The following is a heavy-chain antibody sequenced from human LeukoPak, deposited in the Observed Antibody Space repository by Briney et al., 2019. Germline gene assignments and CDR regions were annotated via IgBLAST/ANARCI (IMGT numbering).Heavy chain of an antibody. CDR1: GFTFRSYA. J-gene: IGHJ4*02. D-gene: IGHD6-13*01. Sequence: GGSLRLSCAASGFTFRSYAIYWVRQAPGKGLELVSVIYSGGSTYYADSVKGRFTISRDNSKNTLYLQMNSLRAEDTAVYYCARGTAAGLWGQGTLVTVSS. CDR2: IYSGGST. CDR3: ARGTAAGL. V-gene: IGHV3-66*01.